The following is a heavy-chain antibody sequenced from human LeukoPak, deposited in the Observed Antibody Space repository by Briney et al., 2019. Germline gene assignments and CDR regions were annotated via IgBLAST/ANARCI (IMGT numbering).Heavy chain of an antibody. J-gene: IGHJ5*02. Sequence: SETLSLTCAVYGGSFSGYYWSWIRQPPGKGLEWIGEINHSGSTNYNPSLKSRVTISVDTSKNQFSLKLSSVTAADTAVYYCARGWGCSGGSCYRPLFDPWGQGTLVTVSS. CDR2: INHSGST. V-gene: IGHV4-34*01. CDR1: GGSFSGYY. CDR3: ARGWGCSGGSCYRPLFDP. D-gene: IGHD2-15*01.